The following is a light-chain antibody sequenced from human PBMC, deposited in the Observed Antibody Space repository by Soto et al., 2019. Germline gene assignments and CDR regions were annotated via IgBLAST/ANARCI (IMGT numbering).Light chain of an antibody. CDR3: QQYYSTPQT. Sequence: DIVMTQSPDSLAVSLGERATINCKSSQSVLFSSNNKNYLAWYQQKPGQPPKLLIYWASTRESGVPDRFSVSGSGRDFTLTITSLQAEDVAVYYCQQYYSTPQTFGQGTKVEIK. CDR2: WAS. V-gene: IGKV4-1*01. CDR1: QSVLFSSNNKNY. J-gene: IGKJ1*01.